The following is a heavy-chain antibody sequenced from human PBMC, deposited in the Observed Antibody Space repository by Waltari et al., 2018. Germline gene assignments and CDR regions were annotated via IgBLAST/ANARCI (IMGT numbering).Heavy chain of an antibody. Sequence: QVQLQQSGPGLVEPSGTLSLTCTVSGDSMNNNSWWSWVRQSPEKGLEWIGQIHRSGRTNYNPSFESRVTISADTSNNHFSLRLTSTTAADTAMYYCARDRGIGLFLDSWGQGTLVTVSP. V-gene: IGHV4-4*02. J-gene: IGHJ1*01. CDR3: ARDRGIGLFLDS. D-gene: IGHD1-26*01. CDR2: IHRSGRT. CDR1: GDSMNNNSW.